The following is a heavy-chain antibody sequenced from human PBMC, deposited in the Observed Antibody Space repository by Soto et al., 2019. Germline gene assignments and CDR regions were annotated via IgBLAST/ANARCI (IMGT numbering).Heavy chain of an antibody. CDR2: IDSSGEK. Sequence: QVTLKESGPVLVKPTETLTLRCTVSGLSITDSEMGVSWIRQPPGKALEWLAHIDSSGEKSYRTFLKSRLTISKDTSKSQIVLFMTNMDPADTATYYCARRHLAVAVSPWFDPWGQGILVTVSS. D-gene: IGHD3-16*01. CDR1: GLSITDSEMG. J-gene: IGHJ5*02. CDR3: ARRHLAVAVSPWFDP. V-gene: IGHV2-26*01.